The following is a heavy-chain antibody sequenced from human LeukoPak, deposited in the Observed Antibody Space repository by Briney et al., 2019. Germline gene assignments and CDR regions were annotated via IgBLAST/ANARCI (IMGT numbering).Heavy chain of an antibody. D-gene: IGHD3-22*01. J-gene: IGHJ4*02. Sequence: PGGSLRLSCAASGFTFSSYWMSWVRQAPGKGLEWVANIKQDGSEKYYVDSVKGRFTISRDNAKNSLYLQMNSLRAEDTAVYYCARVPPPYYYDSSGYYGARGYWGQGTLVTVSS. CDR1: GFTFSSYW. CDR2: IKQDGSEK. CDR3: ARVPPPYYYDSSGYYGARGY. V-gene: IGHV3-7*04.